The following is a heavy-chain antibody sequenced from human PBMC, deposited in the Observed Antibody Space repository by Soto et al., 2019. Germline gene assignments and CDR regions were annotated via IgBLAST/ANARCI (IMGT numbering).Heavy chain of an antibody. CDR3: ARQVYSGSYLGGYYFDY. Sequence: PSETLSLTCTVSGGSISSSSYYWGWIRQPPGKGLEWIGSIYYSGSTYYNPSLKSRVTISVDTSKNQFSLKLSSVTAADTAVYYCARQVYSGSYLGGYYFDYWGQGTLVTVSS. V-gene: IGHV4-39*01. D-gene: IGHD1-26*01. CDR2: IYYSGST. CDR1: GGSISSSSYY. J-gene: IGHJ4*02.